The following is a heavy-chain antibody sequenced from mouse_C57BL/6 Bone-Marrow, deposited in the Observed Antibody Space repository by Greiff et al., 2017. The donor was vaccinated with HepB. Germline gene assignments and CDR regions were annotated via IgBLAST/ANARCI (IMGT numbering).Heavy chain of an antibody. CDR2: INPNNGGT. CDR1: GYTFTDYY. Sequence: VQLQQSGPELVKPGASVKISCKASGYTFTDYYMNWVKQSHGKSLEWIGDINPNNGGTSYNQKFKGKATLTVDKSSSTAYMELRSLTSEDSAVYYCARTLLFAYWGQGTLVTVSA. V-gene: IGHV1-26*01. CDR3: ARTLLFAY. J-gene: IGHJ3*01.